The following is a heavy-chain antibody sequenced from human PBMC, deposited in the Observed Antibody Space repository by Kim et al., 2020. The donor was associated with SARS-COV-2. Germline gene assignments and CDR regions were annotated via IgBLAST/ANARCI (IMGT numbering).Heavy chain of an antibody. V-gene: IGHV3-73*01. Sequence: GGSLRPSCAASGFTFSGSAMHWVRQASGKGLEWVGRIRSKANSYATAYAASVKGRFTISRDDSKSTAYLQMNSLKTEDTAVYYCTSVPGTTLAFWDAFEIWGQGTMVTVSS. CDR1: GFTFSGSA. CDR3: TSVPGTTLAFWDAFEI. J-gene: IGHJ3*02. CDR2: IRSKANSYAT. D-gene: IGHD1-1*01.